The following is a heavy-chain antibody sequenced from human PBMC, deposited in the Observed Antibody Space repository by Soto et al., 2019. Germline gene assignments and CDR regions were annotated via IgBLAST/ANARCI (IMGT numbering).Heavy chain of an antibody. CDR2: IYYRGNT. V-gene: IGHV4-39*01. D-gene: IGHD3-9*01. Sequence: QLQLQESGPGLVKPSETLSLTCSVSGDSINSDSYYWGWIRQPPGTGLEWIGSIYYRGNTYYNPTLKTRSTISLDKSKSQFSLKLNSVTAAESAVYFCARLEGLATISYYFDYWGQGTLVTVS. CDR3: ARLEGLATISYYFDY. J-gene: IGHJ4*02. CDR1: GDSINSDSYY.